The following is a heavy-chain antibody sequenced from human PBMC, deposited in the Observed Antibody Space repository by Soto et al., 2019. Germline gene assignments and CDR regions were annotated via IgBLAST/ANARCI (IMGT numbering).Heavy chain of an antibody. CDR2: IYHSGST. J-gene: IGHJ6*02. Sequence: QVQLQESGPGLVKPSGTLSLTCAVSGGSISSSNWWSWVRQPPGKGLEWIGEIYHSGSTNYNPSLKSRCTISVDKSKNQFSLKLSSVTAADTAVYYCARAGVLLWFGELIRQTWDVWGQGTTVTVSS. V-gene: IGHV4-4*02. CDR1: GGSISSSNW. CDR3: ARAGVLLWFGELIRQTWDV. D-gene: IGHD3-10*01.